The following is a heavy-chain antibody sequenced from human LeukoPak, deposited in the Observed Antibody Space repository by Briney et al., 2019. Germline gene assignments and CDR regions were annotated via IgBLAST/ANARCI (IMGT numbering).Heavy chain of an antibody. V-gene: IGHV3-21*01. CDR3: ASRTSFYYYYMDV. D-gene: IGHD1-14*01. CDR2: ISSSSSYI. Sequence: GGSLRLSWAASGFTFSSYSMNWVRQAPGKGLEWVSSISSSSSYIYYADSVKGRFTISRDNAKNSLYLQMNSLRAEDTAVYYCASRTSFYYYYMDVWGKGTTVTVSS. CDR1: GFTFSSYS. J-gene: IGHJ6*03.